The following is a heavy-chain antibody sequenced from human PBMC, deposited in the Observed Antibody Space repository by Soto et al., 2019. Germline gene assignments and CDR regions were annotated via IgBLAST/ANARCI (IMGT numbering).Heavy chain of an antibody. V-gene: IGHV3-30-3*01. Sequence: GGSLRLSCAASGFTFSSYAMHWVRQAPGKGLEWVAVISYDGSNKYYADSVKGRFTISRDNSKNTLYLQMNSLRAEDTAVYYCASLYYYDSSGYPFDYWGQGTLVTVSS. D-gene: IGHD3-22*01. CDR2: ISYDGSNK. J-gene: IGHJ4*02. CDR1: GFTFSSYA. CDR3: ASLYYYDSSGYPFDY.